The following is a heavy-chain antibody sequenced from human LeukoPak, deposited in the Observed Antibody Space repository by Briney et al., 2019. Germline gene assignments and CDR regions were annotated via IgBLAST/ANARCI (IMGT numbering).Heavy chain of an antibody. CDR3: AKTPSYSGSYSYFDY. CDR2: ISGSGGRT. J-gene: IGHJ4*02. Sequence: GRSLRLSCAASGFTFRNYYMHWVRQAPGKGLEWVSDISGSGGRTYYADSVKGRFTISRDNSKSTLYLQMTSLRAEDTAVYYCAKTPSYSGSYSYFDYWGQGTLVTVSS. CDR1: GFTFRNYY. V-gene: IGHV3-23*01. D-gene: IGHD1-26*01.